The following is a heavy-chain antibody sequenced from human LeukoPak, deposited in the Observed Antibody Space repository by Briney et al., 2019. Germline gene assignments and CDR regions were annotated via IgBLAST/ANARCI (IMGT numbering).Heavy chain of an antibody. J-gene: IGHJ4*02. V-gene: IGHV4-34*01. CDR2: INHSGNT. D-gene: IGHD2-15*01. Sequence: SETLSLTCAVYGGSFSGYYWSWIRQPPGKGLEWIGEINHSGNTNYNPSLKSRVTLSVDTSKNQFSLKLSSVTAADTAVYYCASASDIVVVVAATLDYWGQGTLVTVSS. CDR1: GGSFSGYY. CDR3: ASASDIVVVVAATLDY.